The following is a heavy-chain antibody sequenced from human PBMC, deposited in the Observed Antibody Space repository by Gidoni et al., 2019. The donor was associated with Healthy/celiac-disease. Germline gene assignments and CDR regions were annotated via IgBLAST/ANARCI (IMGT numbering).Heavy chain of an antibody. CDR3: ARSIPYYSSGSPFAAFDI. CDR2: IWYDGSNK. J-gene: IGHJ3*02. V-gene: IGHV3-33*01. D-gene: IGHD3-22*01. Sequence: VQLVESGGGVVQPGRSLRLSCAASGLTFSSYGKHWVRQAQGKGLEWVAVIWYDGSNKYYADSVKGRFTISRDNSKNTLYLQMNSLRAEDTAVYYCARSIPYYSSGSPFAAFDIWGQGTMVTVSS. CDR1: GLTFSSYG.